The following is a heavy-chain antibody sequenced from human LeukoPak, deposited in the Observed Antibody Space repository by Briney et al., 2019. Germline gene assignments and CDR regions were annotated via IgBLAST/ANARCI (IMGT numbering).Heavy chain of an antibody. D-gene: IGHD3-10*01. V-gene: IGHV1-46*01. CDR1: GHTFTGYY. J-gene: IGHJ5*02. CDR3: ARDNSVGDIAWWFDP. Sequence: GASVKVSCKASGHTFTGYYMHWVRQAPGQGLEWIGLINPTGTGTLYAQKFQGRVTMTRDMSTSTDYMELSSLRSEDTAVYYCARDNSVGDIAWWFDPWGQGTLVTVSS. CDR2: INPTGTGT.